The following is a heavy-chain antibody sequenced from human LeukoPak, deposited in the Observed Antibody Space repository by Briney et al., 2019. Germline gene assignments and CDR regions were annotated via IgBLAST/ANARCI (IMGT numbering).Heavy chain of an antibody. CDR2: IYYSGST. Sequence: SETLSLTCTVSGGSISSYYWSWIRQPPGKGLEWIGYIYYSGSTNYNPSLKSRVTISVDTPKTHFSLKLSSVTAADTAVYYCARSTSGSYDYGMDVWGQGTTVTVSS. D-gene: IGHD1-26*01. J-gene: IGHJ6*02. V-gene: IGHV4-59*08. CDR3: ARSTSGSYDYGMDV. CDR1: GGSISSYY.